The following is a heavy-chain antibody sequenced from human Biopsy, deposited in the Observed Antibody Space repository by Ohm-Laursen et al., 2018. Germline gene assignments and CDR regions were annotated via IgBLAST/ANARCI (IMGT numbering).Heavy chain of an antibody. V-gene: IGHV4-59*01. CDR2: FYYSGST. CDR3: ARARIKTSGVLIPETYYFDS. Sequence: SETLSLTCGVSGDSISIYYWSWIRQPPGKGLEWIGNFYYSGSTNYNPSLKSRITMSLDRSKSQVSLRMNSVTAADTAVYYCARARIKTSGVLIPETYYFDSWGQGTLVTVSS. D-gene: IGHD3-3*01. CDR1: GDSISIYY. J-gene: IGHJ4*02.